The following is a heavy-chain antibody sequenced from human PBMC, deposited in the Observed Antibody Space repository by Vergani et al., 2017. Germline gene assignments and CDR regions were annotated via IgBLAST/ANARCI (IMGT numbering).Heavy chain of an antibody. Sequence: QVQLQESGPGLVKPSETLSLTCSVSDGSISGYYWNWIPQPAGKGLEWIGRVYASGSINYNPSLKSRVTMSVDTSKNQISLKRTSVTAADTAVYYCARGVLELRSSGLGLINHYYYIDVWGKGTTVIVAS. D-gene: IGHD1-7*01. CDR3: ARGVLELRSSGLGLINHYYYIDV. CDR1: DGSISGYY. CDR2: VYASGSI. V-gene: IGHV4-4*07. J-gene: IGHJ6*03.